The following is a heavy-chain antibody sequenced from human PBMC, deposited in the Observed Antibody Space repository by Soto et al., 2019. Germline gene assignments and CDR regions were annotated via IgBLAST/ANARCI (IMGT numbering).Heavy chain of an antibody. V-gene: IGHV1-8*01. D-gene: IGHD2-2*01. Sequence: KVSCKASGYTFTSYDINWVRQATGQGLEWMGWMNPNSGNTGYAQKFQGRVTMTRNTSISTAYMELSSLRSEDTAVYYCARAGGGRYCSSTSCFNYGMDVWGQGTTVTVSS. CDR3: ARAGGGRYCSSTSCFNYGMDV. CDR1: GYTFTSYD. J-gene: IGHJ6*02. CDR2: MNPNSGNT.